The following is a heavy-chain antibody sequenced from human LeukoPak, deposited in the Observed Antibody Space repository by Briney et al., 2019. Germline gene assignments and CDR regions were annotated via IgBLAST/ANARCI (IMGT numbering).Heavy chain of an antibody. J-gene: IGHJ4*02. CDR1: GYTFTSYY. V-gene: IGHV1-46*01. CDR2: INPSGGST. CDR3: ARGGDIGQLFRISDY. D-gene: IGHD2-15*01. Sequence: ASVTVSFKASGYTFTSYYMHWVRQAPGQGLEWMGIINPSGGSTSYAQKFQGRVTMTRDTSTSTVYMELSSLRSEDTAVYCCARGGDIGQLFRISDYWGQGTLVAVSS.